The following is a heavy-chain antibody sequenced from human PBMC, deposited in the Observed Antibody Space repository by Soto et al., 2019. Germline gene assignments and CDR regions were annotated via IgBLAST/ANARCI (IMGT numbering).Heavy chain of an antibody. Sequence: GGSLRLSCSASGFTFNTYAMSWVRQAPGRGLEWVSTISASGGRTYYADSVRGRFTVSRDNSQNTLRLDMDSLRAEDTALYYCAKDHLPVGDYYYGVDVWGQGTTVTVSS. V-gene: IGHV3-23*01. CDR2: ISASGGRT. D-gene: IGHD1-26*01. J-gene: IGHJ6*02. CDR3: AKDHLPVGDYYYGVDV. CDR1: GFTFNTYA.